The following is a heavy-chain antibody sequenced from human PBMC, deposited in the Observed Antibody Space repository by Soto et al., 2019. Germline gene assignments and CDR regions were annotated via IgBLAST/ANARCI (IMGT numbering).Heavy chain of an antibody. V-gene: IGHV3-30-3*01. Sequence: QVQLVESGGGVVQPGRSLRLSCAASGFTFSSYAMHWVRQAPGKGLEWVAVISYDVSNKYYADSVKGRFTISRDNSKNTPSLQMNMLRGADTPVYYCAREAWGSVRALDVWGQGTTVTVSS. CDR3: AREAWGSVRALDV. D-gene: IGHD3-10*01. CDR1: GFTFSSYA. CDR2: ISYDVSNK. J-gene: IGHJ6*02.